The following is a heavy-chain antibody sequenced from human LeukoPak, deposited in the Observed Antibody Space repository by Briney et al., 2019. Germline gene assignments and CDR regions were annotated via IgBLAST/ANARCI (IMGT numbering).Heavy chain of an antibody. Sequence: SETLSLTCTVSGGSISSSSYYWGWIRQPPGKGLEWIGTIYYSGSTNYNPSLKSRVTISVDTSKNQFSLKLSSVTAADTAVYYCARTITFGGVIASSPYYFDYWGQGTLVTVSS. CDR2: IYYSGST. CDR1: GGSISSSSYY. V-gene: IGHV4-39*07. D-gene: IGHD3-16*01. J-gene: IGHJ4*02. CDR3: ARTITFGGVIASSPYYFDY.